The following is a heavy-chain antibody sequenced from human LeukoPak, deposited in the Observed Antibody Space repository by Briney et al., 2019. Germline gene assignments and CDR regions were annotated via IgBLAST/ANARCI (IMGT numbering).Heavy chain of an antibody. J-gene: IGHJ4*02. V-gene: IGHV4-34*01. Sequence: SETLSLTCAVYGGSFSGYYWSWIRQPPGKGLEWIGEMNQRGSMNYNPSLKSRVTISVDRSKNQFSLKLSSVAAADTAVYYCARELELRYWGQGTLVTVSS. CDR3: ARELELRY. D-gene: IGHD1-7*01. CDR1: GGSFSGYY. CDR2: MNQRGSM.